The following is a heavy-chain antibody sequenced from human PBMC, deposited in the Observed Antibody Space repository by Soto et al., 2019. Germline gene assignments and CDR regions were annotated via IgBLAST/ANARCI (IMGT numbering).Heavy chain of an antibody. D-gene: IGHD3-16*02. CDR1: GGSISSGGYY. V-gene: IGHV4-31*03. CDR3: ATGGYNDYIWGSYRLDY. CDR2: IYYSGST. Sequence: QVQLQESGPGLVKPSQTLSLTCTVSGGSISSGGYYWSWIRQHPGKGLEWIGYIYYSGSTYYNPSLKSRVTISVDTSKNQFSLKLSSVTAADTAVYYCATGGYNDYIWGSYRLDYWGQGTLVTVSS. J-gene: IGHJ4*02.